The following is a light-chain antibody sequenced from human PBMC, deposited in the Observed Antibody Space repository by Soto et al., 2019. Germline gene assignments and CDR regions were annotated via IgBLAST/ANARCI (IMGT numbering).Light chain of an antibody. J-gene: IGKJ4*01. V-gene: IGKV4-1*01. CDR1: RSVLYKSNNKNH. CDR2: WAS. Sequence: DIVMTQSPDSLAVSLGERATMNCKCSRSVLYKSNNKNHLAWYQQKPGQPPQLIIYWASTRESGVHERFSGSGSGTDFTLTISSLEAEDVAFYWCQQYFDVPFTFGGGTKVEI. CDR3: QQYFDVPFT.